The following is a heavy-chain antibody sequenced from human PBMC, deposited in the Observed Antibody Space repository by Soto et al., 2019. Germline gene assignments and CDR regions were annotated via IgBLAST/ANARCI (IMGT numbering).Heavy chain of an antibody. Sequence: QVQLQESGPGLVKPSETLSLTCTVSGGSISSYYWSWIRQPPGKGLEWIGYIYYSGSTNYNPSLKSXXTXSGXTSKNQFSLKLSSVTAADTAVYYCASHPIRYYFDYWGQGTLVTVSS. CDR1: GGSISSYY. J-gene: IGHJ4*02. CDR2: IYYSGST. CDR3: ASHPIRYYFDY. V-gene: IGHV4-59*08.